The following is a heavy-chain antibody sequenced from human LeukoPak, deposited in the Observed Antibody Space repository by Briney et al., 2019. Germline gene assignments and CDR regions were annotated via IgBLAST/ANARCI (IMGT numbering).Heavy chain of an antibody. CDR1: GFTFSSYS. Sequence: TGGSLRLSCAASGFTFSSYSMNWVRQAPGKGLEWVSSISSSSSYIYYADSVKGRFTISRDNAKNSLYLQMNSLRAEDTAVYYCARGDTAMVTDDYWGQGTLVTVSS. V-gene: IGHV3-21*01. D-gene: IGHD5-18*01. CDR2: ISSSSSYI. J-gene: IGHJ4*02. CDR3: ARGDTAMVTDDY.